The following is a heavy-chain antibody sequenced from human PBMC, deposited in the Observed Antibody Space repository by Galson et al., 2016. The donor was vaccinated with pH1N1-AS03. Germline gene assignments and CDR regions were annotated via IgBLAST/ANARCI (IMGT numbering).Heavy chain of an antibody. V-gene: IGHV3-23*01. D-gene: IGHD6-13*01. J-gene: IGHJ4*02. CDR2: ISGSGGST. Sequence: SLRLSCAVSGFTFNTCAMNWVRQAPGKGLEWVSGISGSGGSTNYADSVKGRFTISRDNSKNMLYLHMSSLRAEDTAVYYCAKAMGAYSISVIDYWGQGTQVTVSS. CDR3: AKAMGAYSISVIDY. CDR1: GFTFNTCA.